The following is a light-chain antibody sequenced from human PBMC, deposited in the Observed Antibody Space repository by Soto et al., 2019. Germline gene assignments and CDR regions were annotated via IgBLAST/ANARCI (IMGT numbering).Light chain of an antibody. Sequence: EIVMTQSPDTLSVSPGERATLSCRASQNVRGNLAWYQQKPVQSPRLLIYDASTGATCIPDRFSGSGSGTEFTLTIRSLQSEDLAVYYCQQYKKWPLSFGGGTQVELK. CDR2: DAS. CDR1: QNVRGN. V-gene: IGKV3-15*01. J-gene: IGKJ4*01. CDR3: QQYKKWPLS.